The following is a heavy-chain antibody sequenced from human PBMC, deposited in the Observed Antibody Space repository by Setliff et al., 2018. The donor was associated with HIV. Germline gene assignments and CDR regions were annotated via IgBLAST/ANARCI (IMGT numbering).Heavy chain of an antibody. V-gene: IGHV4-59*04. CDR3: AVLSLSCYGSGSYYRVPGCYYFDP. CDR2: IHDNGRT. Sequence: SETLSLTCTVSGDSISTYCWIWIRQPPGKGLEWIGIIHDNGRTYFDPSLQSRVTISVDMSKTQFSLKLRSVTASDTAVYYCAVLSLSCYGSGSYYRVPGCYYFDPWGQETLFTVSS. CDR1: GDSISTYC. D-gene: IGHD3-10*01. J-gene: IGHJ4*02.